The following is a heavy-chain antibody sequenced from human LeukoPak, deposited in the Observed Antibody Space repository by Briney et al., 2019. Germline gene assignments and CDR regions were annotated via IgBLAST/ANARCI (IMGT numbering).Heavy chain of an antibody. J-gene: IGHJ4*02. CDR3: AQDRLTQSGYFDY. CDR1: GGSLSGYY. Sequence: SETLSLTCAVYGGSLSGYYWSWIRQPPGKGLEWIGEINHSGSTNYNPSLKSRVTISVDTSKNQFSLKLSSVTAADTAVYYCAQDRLTQSGYFDYWGQGTLVTVSS. CDR2: INHSGST. V-gene: IGHV4-34*01. D-gene: IGHD2-15*01.